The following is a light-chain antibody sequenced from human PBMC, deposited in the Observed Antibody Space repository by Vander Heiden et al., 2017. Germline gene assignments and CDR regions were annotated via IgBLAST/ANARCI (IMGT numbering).Light chain of an antibody. J-gene: IGLJ2*01. CDR3: SEDASSYCLV. V-gene: IGLV2-11*01. CDR1: SGDLSDYDY. Sequence: QSALTQPRSVSGSPVQSVTIFCTGTSGDLSDYDYVSLYQQRLCHAHQCSISDVTKRPAGVPVGFSGSKSGNTASLSISGLKAEDDAYYYCSEDASSYCLVFGAGTKLTVL. CDR2: DVT.